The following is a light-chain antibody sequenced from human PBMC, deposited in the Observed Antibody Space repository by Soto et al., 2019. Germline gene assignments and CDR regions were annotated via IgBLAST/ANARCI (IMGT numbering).Light chain of an antibody. CDR2: EVS. CDR1: SRDVGGYNY. V-gene: IGLV2-8*01. Sequence: QSALTQPPSASGSPGQSVTISCTGTSRDVGGYNYVSWYQLYPGKAPKLLISEVSKRPSGVPDRFSGSKSGNTASLTVSGIQAEDEADYYCGSYAGNSDVFGSGTKLTVL. J-gene: IGLJ1*01. CDR3: GSYAGNSDV.